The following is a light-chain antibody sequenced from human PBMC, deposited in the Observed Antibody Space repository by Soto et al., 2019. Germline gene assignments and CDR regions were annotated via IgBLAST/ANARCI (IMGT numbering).Light chain of an antibody. CDR2: DVS. Sequence: QSVLTQPASVYGSPRQSIAISCTGTSSDVGSHDLVSWYQQHPGKVPKLIIYDVSSRPSGVSNRFSGSKSGNTASLTISGLQAEDEADYYCSSFTSSTTYVFGTGTKVTVL. CDR1: SSDVGSHDL. V-gene: IGLV2-14*02. CDR3: SSFTSSTTYV. J-gene: IGLJ1*01.